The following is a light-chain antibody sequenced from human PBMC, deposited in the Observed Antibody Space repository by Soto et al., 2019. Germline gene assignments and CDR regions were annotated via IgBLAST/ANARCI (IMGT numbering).Light chain of an antibody. J-gene: IGLJ2*01. V-gene: IGLV1-40*01. CDR2: ANN. Sequence: QSVLTQPPSVSGAPGQRVTISCTGRSSNIGAGYDVHWYQQLPGTAPKLLIFANNNRPSGVSDRFSGSKSGTSASLAITGLQAEDEADYYCQSYDSSLSGVIFGGGTKVTVL. CDR1: SSNIGAGYD. CDR3: QSYDSSLSGVI.